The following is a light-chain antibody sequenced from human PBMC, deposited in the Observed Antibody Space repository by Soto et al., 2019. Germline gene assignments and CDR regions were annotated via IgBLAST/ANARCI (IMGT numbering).Light chain of an antibody. CDR1: SSDVGSYSH. J-gene: IGLJ1*01. CDR3: ISYTGSSTSYV. Sequence: QSVLTQPASVSGSPGQSITISCSGTSSDVGSYSHVAWYQQFPGKTPKLIIYEVTYRPSGVSHRFSASNSGNTASLTISGLQAGDEADYYCISYTGSSTSYVFGTGTKVTVL. CDR2: EVT. V-gene: IGLV2-14*01.